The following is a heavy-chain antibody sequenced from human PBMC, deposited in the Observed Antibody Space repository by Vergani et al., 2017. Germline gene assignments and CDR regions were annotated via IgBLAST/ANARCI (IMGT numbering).Heavy chain of an antibody. J-gene: IGHJ6*03. CDR2: ISYDGSNK. Sequence: QVQLVESGGGVVQPGRSLRLSCAASGFTFSSYAMHWVRQAPGKGLEWVAVISYDGSNKYYADSVKGRFTISRDNSKNTLYLQMNSLRAEDTAVYYCARVGACSSTSCYVGYYYYYMDVWGKGTTVTVSS. CDR1: GFTFSSYA. D-gene: IGHD2-2*01. V-gene: IGHV3-30-3*01. CDR3: ARVGACSSTSCYVGYYYYYMDV.